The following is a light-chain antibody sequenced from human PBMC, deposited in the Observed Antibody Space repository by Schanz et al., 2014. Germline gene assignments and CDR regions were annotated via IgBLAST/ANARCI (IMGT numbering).Light chain of an antibody. CDR3: QQYDNLPLT. CDR2: AAS. V-gene: IGKV1-39*01. J-gene: IGKJ4*01. CDR1: QSISSY. Sequence: DIQMTQSPSSLSASVGDRVTITCRASQSISSYLNWYQQKPGKAPKLLIYAASSLQSGVPSRFSGSGSGTEFTLTISSLQPEDFATYYCQQYDNLPLTFGGGTKVEIK.